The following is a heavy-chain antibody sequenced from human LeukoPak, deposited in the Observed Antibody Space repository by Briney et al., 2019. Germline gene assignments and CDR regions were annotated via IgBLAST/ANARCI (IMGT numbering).Heavy chain of an antibody. CDR2: INHSGST. CDR1: GGSFSGYY. Sequence: PSETLSLTCAVYGGSFSGYYWSWIRQPPGKGLGWIGEINHSGSTNYNPSLKSRVTISVDTSKNQFSLKLSSVTAADTAVYYCARGREWYAVAAQSDYWGQGTLVTVSS. CDR3: ARGREWYAVAAQSDY. J-gene: IGHJ4*02. D-gene: IGHD6-19*01. V-gene: IGHV4-34*01.